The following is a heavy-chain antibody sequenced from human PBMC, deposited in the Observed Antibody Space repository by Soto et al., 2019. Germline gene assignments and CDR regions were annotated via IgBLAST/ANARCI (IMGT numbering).Heavy chain of an antibody. V-gene: IGHV1-18*01. Sequence: GASVKVSCKASGYTFNSYGISWVRQAPGQGLEWMGWISVYNGNTNYAQKVQGRVTMTTDTSTSTAYMELRSLRAADKAVYYCAGDGAYQVPARWGMDVWGQGTTVTVSS. CDR1: GYTFNSYG. J-gene: IGHJ6*02. CDR2: ISVYNGNT. CDR3: AGDGAYQVPARWGMDV. D-gene: IGHD2-2*01.